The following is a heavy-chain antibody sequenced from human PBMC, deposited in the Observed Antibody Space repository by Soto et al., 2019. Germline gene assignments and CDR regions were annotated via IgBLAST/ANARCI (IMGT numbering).Heavy chain of an antibody. CDR2: MNPNSGNT. D-gene: IGHD2-15*01. CDR1: GYTFTSYD. CDR3: ARGGGYCSGGSCSNWFDP. J-gene: IGHJ5*02. Sequence: ASVKVSFKASGYTFTSYDINWVRQATGQGLEWMGWMNPNSGNTGYAQKFQGRVTMTRNTSISTAYMELSSLRSEDTAVYYCARGGGYCSGGSCSNWFDPWGQRTLVTVSS. V-gene: IGHV1-8*01.